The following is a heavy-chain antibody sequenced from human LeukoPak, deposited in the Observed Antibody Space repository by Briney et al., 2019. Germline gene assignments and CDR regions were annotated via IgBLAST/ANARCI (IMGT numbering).Heavy chain of an antibody. Sequence: GGSLRLSCAASGFTFTTYWMSWVRQAPGQGLEWVANIKQDGSEKYYVDSVKGRFTISRDNAKNSLYLQMNSLRAEDTAVYYCASGVSYSSSWWGGDVFDIWGQGTMVTVSP. CDR2: IKQDGSEK. V-gene: IGHV3-7*01. CDR3: ASGVSYSSSWWGGDVFDI. D-gene: IGHD6-13*01. J-gene: IGHJ3*02. CDR1: GFTFTTYW.